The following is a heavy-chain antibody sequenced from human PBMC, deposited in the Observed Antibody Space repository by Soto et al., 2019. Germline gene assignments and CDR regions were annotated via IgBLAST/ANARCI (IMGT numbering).Heavy chain of an antibody. Sequence: SETLSLTCTVSGGSITRNNNYWGWIRQPPGKGPEWIASFRYDGDAYYNPSLKSRVTKSVDTSRNQFSLNLSSVTAADTAVYYCARHADPLGGLGAYFDSWGQGTLVTVSS. V-gene: IGHV4-39*01. CDR1: GGSITRNNNY. CDR2: FRYDGDA. CDR3: ARHADPLGGLGAYFDS. J-gene: IGHJ4*02. D-gene: IGHD2-15*01.